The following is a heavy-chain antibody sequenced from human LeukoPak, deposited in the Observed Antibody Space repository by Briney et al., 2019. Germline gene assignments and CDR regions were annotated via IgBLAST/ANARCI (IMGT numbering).Heavy chain of an antibody. CDR3: ARDSDEFYYYDSSGYYSPAVSAFDI. Sequence: ASVKVSCKASGYTFTGYYMHWVRQAPGQGFEWMGWINPYSGGTNYAQKFQGRVTMTRDTSISTAYMELSRLRSDDTAVYYCARDSDEFYYYDSSGYYSPAVSAFDIWGQGTMVTVSS. CDR1: GYTFTGYY. CDR2: INPYSGGT. V-gene: IGHV1-2*02. D-gene: IGHD3-22*01. J-gene: IGHJ3*02.